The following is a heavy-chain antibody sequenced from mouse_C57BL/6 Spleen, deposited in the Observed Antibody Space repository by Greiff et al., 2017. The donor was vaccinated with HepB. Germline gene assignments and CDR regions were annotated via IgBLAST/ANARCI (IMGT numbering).Heavy chain of an antibody. Sequence: EVKLQESGGGLVKPGGSLKLSCAASGFTFSDYGMHWVRQAPEKGLEWVAYISSGSSTIYYADTVKGRFTISRDNAKNTLFLQMTSLRSEDTAMYYCARLGWDGPFDYWGQGTTLTVSS. D-gene: IGHD4-1*01. CDR1: GFTFSDYG. V-gene: IGHV5-17*01. J-gene: IGHJ2*01. CDR3: ARLGWDGPFDY. CDR2: ISSGSSTI.